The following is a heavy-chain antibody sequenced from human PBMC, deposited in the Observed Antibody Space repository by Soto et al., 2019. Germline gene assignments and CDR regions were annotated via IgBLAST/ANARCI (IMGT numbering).Heavy chain of an antibody. V-gene: IGHV1-8*01. D-gene: IGHD6-6*01. CDR2: MNPNSGNT. CDR1: GYTFTSYD. CDR3: ARRIAARSRNIMHFDY. Sequence: QVQLVQSGAEVKKPGASVKVSCKASGYTFTSYDINWVRQATGQGLEWMGWMNPNSGNTGYAQKFQGRVTMTRNTSISTAYMELSSLRSEDTAVYYCARRIAARSRNIMHFDYWGQGTLVTVSS. J-gene: IGHJ4*02.